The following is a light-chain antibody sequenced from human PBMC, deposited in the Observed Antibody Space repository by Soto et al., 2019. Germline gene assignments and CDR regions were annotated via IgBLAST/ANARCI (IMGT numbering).Light chain of an antibody. CDR1: SSNIGAGYD. Sequence: QYVLTQPPSVSGAPGQRVTISCTGSSSNIGAGYDVHWYQQLPGTAPKLLIYGNSNRPSGVPDRFSGSKSGTSASLAITGLQAEDEADYYCQSYYSSLSGFVFGTGTKVAV. CDR3: QSYYSSLSGFV. J-gene: IGLJ1*01. CDR2: GNS. V-gene: IGLV1-40*01.